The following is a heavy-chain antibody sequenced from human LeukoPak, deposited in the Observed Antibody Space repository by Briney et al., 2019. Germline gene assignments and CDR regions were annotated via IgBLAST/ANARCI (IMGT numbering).Heavy chain of an antibody. CDR2: FYHDGST. CDR1: GYSISSGYY. Sequence: SETLSLTCTVSGYSISSGYYWGWIRQPPGKGLEWVGSFYHDGSTYYNPSLKSRVTISVDTSKNQFSLKLSSVTAADTAVYYCARAAKIYDILTGPTSVFDYWGQGTLVTVSS. D-gene: IGHD3-9*01. V-gene: IGHV4-38-2*02. CDR3: ARAAKIYDILTGPTSVFDY. J-gene: IGHJ4*02.